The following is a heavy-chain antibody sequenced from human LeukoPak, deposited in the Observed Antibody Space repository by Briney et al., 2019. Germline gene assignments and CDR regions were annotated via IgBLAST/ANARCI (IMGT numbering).Heavy chain of an antibody. CDR1: GFTFGDYA. D-gene: IGHD6-19*01. CDR3: TSLGAPANSSGDPD. V-gene: IGHV3-49*03. CDR2: IRSKAYGGTT. Sequence: GGSLRLSCTASGFTFGDYAMSWFRQAPGKGLEWVGFIRSKAYGGTTEYAASVKGRFTISRDDSKSIAYLQMNSLKTEDTAVYYCTSLGAPANSSGDPDWGQGTLVTVSS. J-gene: IGHJ4*02.